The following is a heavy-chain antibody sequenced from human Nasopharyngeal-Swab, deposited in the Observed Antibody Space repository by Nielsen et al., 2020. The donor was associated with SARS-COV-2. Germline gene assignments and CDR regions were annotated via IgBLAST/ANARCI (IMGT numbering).Heavy chain of an antibody. J-gene: IGHJ6*03. CDR1: GYSFTANY. CDR2: INPNSGAT. Sequence: ASVKVSCKASGYSFTANYIQWVRQVPGQGLEWMGWINPNSGATNYAQKFQGWVTLTRDASIRTAYMDLSRLKSDDTAVYYCARDGRLTSSYYKNYYMDVWGKRTTVTVSS. V-gene: IGHV1-2*04. CDR3: ARDGRLTSSYYKNYYMDV. D-gene: IGHD3-22*01.